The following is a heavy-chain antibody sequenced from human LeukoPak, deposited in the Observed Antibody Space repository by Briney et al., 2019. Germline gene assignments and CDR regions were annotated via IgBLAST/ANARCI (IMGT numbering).Heavy chain of an antibody. Sequence: GGSLRLSCAASEFTFSTYAMSWVRQAPGKGLEWVSYISSSGTTIYYADSVKGRFTISRDSAKNSLYLQMNSLRAEDTAVYYCARERWDYSIDYWGQGTLVTVSS. V-gene: IGHV3-48*01. CDR3: ARERWDYSIDY. CDR2: ISSSGTTI. D-gene: IGHD4-11*01. CDR1: EFTFSTYA. J-gene: IGHJ4*02.